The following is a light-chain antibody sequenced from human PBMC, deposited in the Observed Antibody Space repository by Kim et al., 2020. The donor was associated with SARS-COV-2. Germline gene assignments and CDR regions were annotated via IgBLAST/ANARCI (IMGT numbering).Light chain of an antibody. J-gene: IGKJ1*01. CDR2: AAS. CDR1: QTISTY. Sequence: DIQMTQSPSSLSASVGDRVTITCRASQTISTYLNWYQQKPGKAPNLLIYAASSLQSGVPSRFSGSGSGTDFTLTISSLQPEDFATYYCQQSYSIPWTFGQGTKVDIK. CDR3: QQSYSIPWT. V-gene: IGKV1-39*01.